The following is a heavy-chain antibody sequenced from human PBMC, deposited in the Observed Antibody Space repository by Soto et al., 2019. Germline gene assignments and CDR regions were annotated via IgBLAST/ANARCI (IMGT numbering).Heavy chain of an antibody. D-gene: IGHD3-22*01. V-gene: IGHV6-1*01. CDR1: GDSVSSNSAA. J-gene: IGHJ3*02. Sequence: SQTLSLTCAISGDSVSSNSAAWNWIRQSPSRGLEWLGRTYYRSKWYNDYAVSVKSRITINPDTSKNQFSLQLNSVTPEDTAVYYCARDQRSNYYDSSGYYYFSCAFDIWGQGTMVTVSS. CDR3: ARDQRSNYYDSSGYYYFSCAFDI. CDR2: TYYRSKWYN.